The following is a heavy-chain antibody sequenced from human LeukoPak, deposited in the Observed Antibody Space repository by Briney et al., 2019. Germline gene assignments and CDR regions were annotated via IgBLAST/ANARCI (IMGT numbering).Heavy chain of an antibody. V-gene: IGHV1-18*01. D-gene: IGHD3-16*02. J-gene: IGHJ4*02. CDR2: INMYNGNT. Sequence: ASVKVSCKASGYTFTNYGITWVRQAPGQGPGWMGWINMYNGNTNYAQKLQGRVTMTTDTSTSTAYMELRSLRSDVTAVYYCARVVGNYVWGSYRPEGCFDSWGQGTLVTVSS. CDR1: GYTFTNYG. CDR3: ARVVGNYVWGSYRPEGCFDS.